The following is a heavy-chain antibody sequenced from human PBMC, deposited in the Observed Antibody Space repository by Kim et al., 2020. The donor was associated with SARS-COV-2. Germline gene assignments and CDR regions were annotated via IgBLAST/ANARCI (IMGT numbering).Heavy chain of an antibody. CDR3: AGPRNTAYGMDV. CDR2: T. J-gene: IGHJ6*02. V-gene: IGHV3-74*01. Sequence: TSDATSMKSRITISKDNAKNTLYLQMNSLRAADTAVYYRAGPRNTAYGMDVWGQGTTVTVTS. D-gene: IGHD5-18*01.